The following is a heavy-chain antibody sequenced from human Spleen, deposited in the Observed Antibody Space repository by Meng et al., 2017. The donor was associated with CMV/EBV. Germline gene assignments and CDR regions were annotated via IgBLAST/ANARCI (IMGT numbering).Heavy chain of an antibody. V-gene: IGHV1-46*01. CDR1: GYTFTSYY. D-gene: IGHD4-11*01. Sequence: ASVKVSCKASGYTFTSYYMHWVRQAPGQGLECIGIINPSGGSTSYAQKFQGRVTMTRDTSTSTVYMELSSLRSDDTAVYYCARDAYSNYDSSYYYGMDVWGQGTTVTVSS. J-gene: IGHJ6*02. CDR2: INPSGGST. CDR3: ARDAYSNYDSSYYYGMDV.